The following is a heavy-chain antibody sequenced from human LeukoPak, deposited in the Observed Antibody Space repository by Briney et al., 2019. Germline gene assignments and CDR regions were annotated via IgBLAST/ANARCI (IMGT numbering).Heavy chain of an antibody. CDR2: IYYSGST. D-gene: IGHD3-10*01. Sequence: SETLSLTCTVSGGSISSYYWSWIRQPPGKGLEWIGYIYYSGSTNYNPSLKSRVTISVDTSKNQFSLKLSSVTAADTVVYYCARRKLEYYYGSGSYSTLAAFDIWGQGTMVTVSS. V-gene: IGHV4-59*08. CDR3: ARRKLEYYYGSGSYSTLAAFDI. CDR1: GGSISSYY. J-gene: IGHJ3*02.